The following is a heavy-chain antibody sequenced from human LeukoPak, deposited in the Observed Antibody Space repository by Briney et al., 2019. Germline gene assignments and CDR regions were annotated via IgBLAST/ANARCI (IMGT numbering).Heavy chain of an antibody. V-gene: IGHV3-23*01. Sequence: GGSLRLSCAASGFTFSSYAMSWVRQAPGKGLEWVSAISGSGGSTYYADSVKGRFTISRDNSKNTLYLQMNSLRAEDTAVYYCAKDLVGFFYSSGWYFDYWGQGTLVTVSS. CDR2: ISGSGGST. CDR1: GFTFSSYA. D-gene: IGHD6-19*01. J-gene: IGHJ4*02. CDR3: AKDLVGFFYSSGWYFDY.